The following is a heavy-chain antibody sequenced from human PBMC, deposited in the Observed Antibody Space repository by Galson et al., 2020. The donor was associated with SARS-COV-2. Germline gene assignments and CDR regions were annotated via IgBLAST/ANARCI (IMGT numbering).Heavy chain of an antibody. J-gene: IGHJ6*03. CDR2: ISYDGSTK. CDR3: ARDWYSNYKKRYYYYYYMDV. Sequence: GGSLRLSCAASGFTFSSYAMHWVRQAPGKGLEWVAVISYDGSTKYYADSVKGRFTISRDNSKNTLYLQMNSLRAEDTAVYYCARDWYSNYKKRYYYYYYMDVWGKGTTVTVSS. D-gene: IGHD4-4*01. CDR1: GFTFSSYA. V-gene: IGHV3-30*04.